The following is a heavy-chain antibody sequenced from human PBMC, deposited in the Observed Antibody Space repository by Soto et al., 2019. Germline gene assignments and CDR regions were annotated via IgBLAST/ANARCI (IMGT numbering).Heavy chain of an antibody. Sequence: SVKVSCKSSGGTFSSYAISWVRQAPGQGLEWMGGIIPIFGTANYAQKFQGRVTITADESTSTAYMELSSLRSEDTAVYYCARVYDFWSGYGYYGMDVWGQGTTVTVSS. V-gene: IGHV1-69*13. CDR3: ARVYDFWSGYGYYGMDV. CDR2: IIPIFGTA. J-gene: IGHJ6*02. CDR1: GGTFSSYA. D-gene: IGHD3-3*01.